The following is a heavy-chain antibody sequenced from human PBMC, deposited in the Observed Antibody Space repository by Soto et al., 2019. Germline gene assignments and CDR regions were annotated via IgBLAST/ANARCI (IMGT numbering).Heavy chain of an antibody. D-gene: IGHD2-2*01. CDR3: AREYRYCSSTSCYVQATANWFDP. CDR2: INHSGST. V-gene: IGHV4-34*01. CDR1: GGSFSGYY. J-gene: IGHJ5*02. Sequence: PSETLSLTCAVYGGSFSGYYWSWIRQPPGKGLEWIGEINHSGSTNYNPSLKSRVTISVDTSKNQFSLKLSSVTAADTAVYYCAREYRYCSSTSCYVQATANWFDPWGQGTLVTVSS.